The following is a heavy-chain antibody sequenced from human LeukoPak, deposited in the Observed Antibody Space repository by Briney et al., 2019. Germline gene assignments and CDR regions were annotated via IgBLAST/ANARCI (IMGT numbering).Heavy chain of an antibody. Sequence: SQTPSLTCTVSGGSISSGGYYWSWIRQHPGKGLEWIGYIYYSGSTYYNPSLKSRVTISVDTSKNQFSLKLSSVTAADTAVYYCARVRGLQPALYGMDVWGQGTTVTVSS. V-gene: IGHV4-31*03. CDR1: GGSISSGGYY. CDR2: IYYSGST. J-gene: IGHJ6*02. CDR3: ARVRGLQPALYGMDV. D-gene: IGHD3-10*01.